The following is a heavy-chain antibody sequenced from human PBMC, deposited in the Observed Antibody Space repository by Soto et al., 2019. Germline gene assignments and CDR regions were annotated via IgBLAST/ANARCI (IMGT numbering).Heavy chain of an antibody. V-gene: IGHV1-3*01. CDR1: GYTFTSYA. CDR2: INAGNGNT. Sequence: QVQLVQSGAEVKKPGASVKVSCKASGYTFTSYAMHWVRQAPGQRLEWMGWINAGNGNTKYSQKFQGRVTITRDTSASTAYMELGSLRSEATAVYYCARGPGGPDGPGDYWGQGTLVTVSS. D-gene: IGHD3-16*01. CDR3: ARGPGGPDGPGDY. J-gene: IGHJ4*02.